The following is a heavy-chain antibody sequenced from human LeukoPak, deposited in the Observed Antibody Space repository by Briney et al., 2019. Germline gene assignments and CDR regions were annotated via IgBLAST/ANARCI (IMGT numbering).Heavy chain of an antibody. CDR1: GYTFTGYY. J-gene: IGHJ3*02. D-gene: IGHD6-13*01. CDR3: ARAAAAGILYAFDI. CDR2: INPNSGGT. Sequence: GASVKVSCKASGYTFTGYYMHWVRQAPGQGLEWMGWINPNSGGTNYAQKFQGRVTMTRDTSISTAYMELSRLRSDDTAVYYCARAAAAGILYAFDIWGQGTMVTVSS. V-gene: IGHV1-2*02.